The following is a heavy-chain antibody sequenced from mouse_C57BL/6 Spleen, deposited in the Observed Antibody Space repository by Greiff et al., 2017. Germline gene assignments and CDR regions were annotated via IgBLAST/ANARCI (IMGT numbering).Heavy chain of an antibody. CDR1: GFTFSSYA. CDR2: ISSGGDYI. V-gene: IGHV5-9-1*02. Sequence: EVKLVESGEGLVKPGGSLKLSCAASGFTFSSYAMSWVRQTPETRLEWVAYISSGGDYIYYADTVKGRFTISRDNARNTLYLQMSSLKSEDTAMYYCTRDYYGSLYYYAMDYWGQGTSVTVSS. CDR3: TRDYYGSLYYYAMDY. D-gene: IGHD1-1*01. J-gene: IGHJ4*01.